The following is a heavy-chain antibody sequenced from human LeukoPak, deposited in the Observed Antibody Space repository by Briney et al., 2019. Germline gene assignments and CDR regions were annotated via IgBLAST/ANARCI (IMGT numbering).Heavy chain of an antibody. CDR2: ISSSGSTI. Sequence: PGGSLRLSCAASGFTFSSYEMNWVRQAPGKGLEWVSYISSSGSTIYYADSVKGRFTISRDNAKNSLYLQMNSLRAEDRALYYCAKVGPRRVILEYFDYWGQGTLVTVSS. J-gene: IGHJ4*02. CDR3: AKVGPRRVILEYFDY. CDR1: GFTFSSYE. V-gene: IGHV3-48*03. D-gene: IGHD3-22*01.